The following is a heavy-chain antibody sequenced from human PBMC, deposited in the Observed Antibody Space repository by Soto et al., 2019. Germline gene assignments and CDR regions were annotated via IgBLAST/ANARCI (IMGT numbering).Heavy chain of an antibody. D-gene: IGHD2-2*01. Sequence: EVQLLESGGGLVQPGGSPRLSCAAYGFSFNNYAMNWVRQAPGQGLEWVSTISDSGSTYYADSVKGRFTISRDNSKNTLYLQMKSLRAEDTAVYFCAKDVGGHYCTPTSCLYFFHSWGRGTLVTVSS. J-gene: IGHJ4*02. CDR2: ISDSGST. CDR3: AKDVGGHYCTPTSCLYFFHS. CDR1: GFSFNNYA. V-gene: IGHV3-23*01.